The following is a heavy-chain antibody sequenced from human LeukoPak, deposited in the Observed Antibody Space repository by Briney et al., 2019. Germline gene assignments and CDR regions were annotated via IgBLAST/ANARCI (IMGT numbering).Heavy chain of an antibody. V-gene: IGHV1-2*02. CDR1: GYTFTGYY. J-gene: IGHJ4*02. CDR3: ARREYSSSWFFDY. Sequence: GASVKVSCKASGYTFTGYYMHWVRQAPGQGLEWMGWINPNSGGTNYAQKFQGRVTMTRDTSISTAYMELSRLRSDDTAVYYCARREYSSSWFFDYSGQGTLVTVSS. CDR2: INPNSGGT. D-gene: IGHD6-13*01.